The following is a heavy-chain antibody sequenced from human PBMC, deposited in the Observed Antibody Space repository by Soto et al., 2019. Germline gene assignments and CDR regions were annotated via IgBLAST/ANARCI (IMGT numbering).Heavy chain of an antibody. CDR1: GFTFSSYA. J-gene: IGHJ5*02. CDR3: ARISGCIP. D-gene: IGHD2-15*01. Sequence: GGSLRLSCAASGFTFSSYAMHWVRQAPGKGLEWVAVISYDGSNKYYADSVKGRFTISRDNSKNTLYLQMNSLRAEDTAVYYCARISGCIPWGQGTLVTVSS. V-gene: IGHV3-30-3*01. CDR2: ISYDGSNK.